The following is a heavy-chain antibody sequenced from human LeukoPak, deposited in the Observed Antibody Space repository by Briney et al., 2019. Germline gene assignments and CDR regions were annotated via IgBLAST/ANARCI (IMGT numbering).Heavy chain of an antibody. Sequence: GGSLRLSCAASGFTVSSNYMSCVRQTPGRGLEWVSVIYSGGSTYYADSVKGRFTISRDNSKNTLYLQMNSLRAEDTAVYYCAIAQWIQLPFDYWGQGTLVTVSS. CDR3: AIAQWIQLPFDY. D-gene: IGHD5-18*01. CDR2: IYSGGST. CDR1: GFTVSSNY. V-gene: IGHV3-66*02. J-gene: IGHJ4*02.